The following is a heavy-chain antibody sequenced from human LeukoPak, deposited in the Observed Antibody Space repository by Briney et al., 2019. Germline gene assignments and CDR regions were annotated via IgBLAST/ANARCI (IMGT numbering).Heavy chain of an antibody. J-gene: IGHJ4*02. D-gene: IGHD3-9*01. CDR3: VTTGYFDY. V-gene: IGHV4-59*12. CDR1: GGSISNYY. Sequence: PSETLSLTCTVSGGSISNYYWSWIRQPPGKGLEWIGYIHYSGSTNYNPSLKSRVTISVDTSKNQFSLKLSSVTAADTAVYYCVTTGYFDYWGQGTLVTVSS. CDR2: IHYSGST.